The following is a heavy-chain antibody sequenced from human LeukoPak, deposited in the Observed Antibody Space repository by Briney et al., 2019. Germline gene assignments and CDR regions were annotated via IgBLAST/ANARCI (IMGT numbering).Heavy chain of an antibody. V-gene: IGHV3-21*01. CDR1: GFTFSSYS. J-gene: IGHJ4*02. D-gene: IGHD2-21*02. CDR2: ISSSSSYI. CDR3: ATYCGGDCYQTDY. Sequence: TGGSLRLSWASSGFTFSSYSMNWVREAPGNGLGWVTSISSSSSYIYYADSVKGRFTISRDNAKNSLYLQMNSLRSEDTAVYYCATYCGGDCYQTDYWGQGTLVIVSS.